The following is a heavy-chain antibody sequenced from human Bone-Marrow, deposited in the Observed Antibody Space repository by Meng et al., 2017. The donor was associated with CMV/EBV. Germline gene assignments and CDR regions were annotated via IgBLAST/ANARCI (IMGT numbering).Heavy chain of an antibody. V-gene: IGHV3-21*01. CDR3: ATVADFWSGYLSQIPTYGMDV. Sequence: GGSLRLSCAASGFTFRSYEMNWVRQAPGKGLEWVSSISSSSSYIYYADSVKGRFTISRDNAKNSLYLQMNSLRAEDTAVYYCATVADFWSGYLSQIPTYGMDVWGQGTTVTVSS. J-gene: IGHJ6*02. D-gene: IGHD3-3*01. CDR1: GFTFRSYE. CDR2: ISSSSSYI.